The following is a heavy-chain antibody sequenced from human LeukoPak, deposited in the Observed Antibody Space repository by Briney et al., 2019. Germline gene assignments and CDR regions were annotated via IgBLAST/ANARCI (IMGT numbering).Heavy chain of an antibody. CDR2: ISYDGSNE. V-gene: IGHV3-30*04. J-gene: IGHJ3*01. Sequence: PGTSLRLSCAASGFIFSNYNMHWLRQAPGQGLEWVALISYDGSNEYYAHSVEGRFSISRDNSQNTLFLEMNSLSAEDMALYHCAREAAPVVGDIGAFDLWGQGTMATVSS. CDR1: GFIFSNYN. CDR3: AREAAPVVGDIGAFDL. D-gene: IGHD3-10*01.